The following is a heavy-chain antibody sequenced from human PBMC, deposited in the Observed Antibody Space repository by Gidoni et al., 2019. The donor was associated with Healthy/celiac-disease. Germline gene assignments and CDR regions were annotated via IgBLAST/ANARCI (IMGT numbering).Heavy chain of an antibody. V-gene: IGHV1-69*06. CDR3: ARDQGLYSSSLDY. J-gene: IGHJ4*02. CDR2: IIPIFGTA. D-gene: IGHD6-13*01. CDR1: GGTFSSYA. Sequence: QVQLVQSGAEVKKPGSSVKDSCKASGGTFSSYAIRWVRQAPGQGLEWMGGIIPIFGTATYAQKFQGRVTITADKSTSTAYMELSSLRSEDTAVYYCARDQGLYSSSLDYWGQGTLVTVSS.